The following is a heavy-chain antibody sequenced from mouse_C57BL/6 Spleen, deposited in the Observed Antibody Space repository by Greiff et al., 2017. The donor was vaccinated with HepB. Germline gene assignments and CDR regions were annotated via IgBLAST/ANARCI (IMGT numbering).Heavy chain of an antibody. J-gene: IGHJ3*01. CDR2: FHPYNDDT. V-gene: IGHV1-47*01. CDR1: GYTFTTYP. Sequence: VKLMESGAELVKPGASVKMSCKASGYTFTTYPIEWMKQNHGKSLEWIGNFHPYNDDTKYNEKFKGKATLTVEKSSSTVYLELSRLTSDDSAVYYCARRSSGYGWFAYWGQGTLVTVSA. CDR3: ARRSSGYGWFAY. D-gene: IGHD3-2*02.